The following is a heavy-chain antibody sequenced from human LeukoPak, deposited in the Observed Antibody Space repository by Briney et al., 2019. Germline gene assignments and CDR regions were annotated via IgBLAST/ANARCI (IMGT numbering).Heavy chain of an antibody. CDR3: ARAWDI. J-gene: IGHJ3*02. CDR2: IGQDGGEK. CDR1: GITFTTFW. V-gene: IGHV3-7*03. Sequence: GGSLRLSCAASGITFTTFWMHWVRQAPGKGLEWVANIGQDGGEKYYVDSVKGRFTISRDNPKNSLYLQMSSLRAEDTAVYYCARAWDIWGQGTMVTVSS.